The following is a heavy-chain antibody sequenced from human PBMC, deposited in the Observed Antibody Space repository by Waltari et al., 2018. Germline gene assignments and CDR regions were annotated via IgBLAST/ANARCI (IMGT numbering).Heavy chain of an antibody. Sequence: QVQLVQSGAEVKKPGSSVKVSCKASGGTFSSYAISWVRQAPGQGLEWMGGIITILGLANYAQKFQGRVTITADESTSTAYMELSSLRSEDTAVYYCARSRVDIVVVPAAMFAFDIWGQGTMVTVSS. CDR1: GGTFSSYA. D-gene: IGHD2-2*01. CDR3: ARSRVDIVVVPAAMFAFDI. V-gene: IGHV1-69*04. CDR2: IITILGLA. J-gene: IGHJ3*02.